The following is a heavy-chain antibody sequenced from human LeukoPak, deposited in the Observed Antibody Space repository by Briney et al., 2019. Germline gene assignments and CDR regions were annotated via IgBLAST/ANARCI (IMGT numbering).Heavy chain of an antibody. CDR3: AAGGGSTFNP. J-gene: IGHJ5*02. CDR2: FTGSDGNI. V-gene: IGHV3-23*01. CDR1: GSAFTSQA. Sequence: GGSLSLSCAAPGSAFTSQALSWVRKAPGKGLEWVSSFTGSDGNIHYADSVKGRFTLSRDSSKETMYLQMISLRADDTATYYCAAGGGSTFNPWGQGILVTVSS. D-gene: IGHD1-26*01.